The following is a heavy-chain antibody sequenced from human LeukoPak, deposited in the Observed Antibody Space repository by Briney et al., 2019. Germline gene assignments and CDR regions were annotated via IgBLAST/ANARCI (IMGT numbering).Heavy chain of an antibody. V-gene: IGHV4-4*07. CDR2: IYTSGST. Sequence: SETLSLTCTVSGGSISSYCWSWIRQPAGKGLEWIGRIYTSGSTNYNPSLKSRVTMSVDTSKNQFSLKLSSVTAADTAVYYCARIHSGWTGNYFDYWGQGTLVTVSS. CDR1: GGSISSYC. D-gene: IGHD1-14*01. J-gene: IGHJ4*02. CDR3: ARIHSGWTGNYFDY.